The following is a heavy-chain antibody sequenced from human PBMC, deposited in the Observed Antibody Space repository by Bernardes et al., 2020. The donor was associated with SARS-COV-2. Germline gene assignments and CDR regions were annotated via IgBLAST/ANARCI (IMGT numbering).Heavy chain of an antibody. CDR1: GGTFSSYA. CDR3: ARSLYCTGGVCRSGQDSYYFDY. Sequence: SVKVSCKASGGTFSSYAISWVRQAPGQGLEWMGGIIPIFGTANYAQKFQGRVTITADESTSTAYMELSSLRSEDTAVYYCARSLYCTGGVCRSGQDSYYFDYWGQGTLVTVSS. D-gene: IGHD2-8*02. CDR2: IIPIFGTA. J-gene: IGHJ4*02. V-gene: IGHV1-69*13.